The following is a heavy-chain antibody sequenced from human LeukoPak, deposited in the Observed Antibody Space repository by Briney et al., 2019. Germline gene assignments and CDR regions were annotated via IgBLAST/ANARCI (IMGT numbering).Heavy chain of an antibody. J-gene: IGHJ6*03. D-gene: IGHD3-3*01. CDR1: GFTFSGYA. CDR3: AREALEPVPYYYYYMDV. Sequence: GGSLRLSCAASGFTFSGYAMNWVRQAPGKGLEWVSSISSSSSYIYYADSVKGGFTISRDNAKNSLYLQMNSLRAEDTAVYYCAREALEPVPYYYYYMDVWGKGTTVTVSS. V-gene: IGHV3-21*01. CDR2: ISSSSSYI.